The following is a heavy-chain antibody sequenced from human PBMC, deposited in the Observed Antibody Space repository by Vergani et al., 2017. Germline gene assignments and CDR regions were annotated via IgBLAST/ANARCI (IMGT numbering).Heavy chain of an antibody. CDR3: ARGGDSSGYGYVDAVEM. CDR2: INPSGGST. V-gene: IGHV1-46*01. Sequence: QVQLVQSGAEVKKPGASVKVSCKASGYTFTSYYMHWVRQAPGQGLEWMGIINPSGGSTSYAQKFQGRVTMTRDTSTGTVYMALGSVRCEDTAVYYCARGGDSSGYGYVDAVEMWGKGTMVTVSS. CDR1: GYTFTSYY. J-gene: IGHJ3*02. D-gene: IGHD3-22*01.